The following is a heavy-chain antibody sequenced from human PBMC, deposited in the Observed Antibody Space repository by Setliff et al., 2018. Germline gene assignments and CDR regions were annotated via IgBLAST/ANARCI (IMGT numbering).Heavy chain of an antibody. CDR1: GFTFSGYS. Sequence: PGGSLRLSCAASGFTFSGYSMNWVRQAPGKGLEWVSYISSSSYTNYADSVKGRFTISRDNAKNSLYLQMNSLRAEDTAVYYCARDSVTMVRGVIRSYYYYYMDVWGKGTTVTVSS. D-gene: IGHD3-10*01. V-gene: IGHV3-21*05. CDR3: ARDSVTMVRGVIRSYYYYYMDV. J-gene: IGHJ6*03. CDR2: ISSSSYT.